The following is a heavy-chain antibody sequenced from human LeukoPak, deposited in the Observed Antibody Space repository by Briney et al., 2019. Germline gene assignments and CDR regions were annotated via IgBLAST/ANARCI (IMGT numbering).Heavy chain of an antibody. D-gene: IGHD2-15*01. V-gene: IGHV1-18*01. Sequence: ASVKVSCKASGYTFTSYGISWVRQAPGQGLEWMGWISDYNGNTNYAQKLQGRVTMTTDTSTSTAYMELRSLRSDDTAVYYCARALVVAATQGLDPWGQGTLVTVSS. J-gene: IGHJ5*02. CDR3: ARALVVAATQGLDP. CDR2: ISDYNGNT. CDR1: GYTFTSYG.